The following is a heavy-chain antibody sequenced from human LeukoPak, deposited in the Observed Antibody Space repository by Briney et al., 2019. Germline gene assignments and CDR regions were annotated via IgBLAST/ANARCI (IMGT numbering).Heavy chain of an antibody. Sequence: GGSLRLSCAASEFSVKYNYMTWVRQAPGKGLEWVSAISGSGGSTYYADSVKGRFTISRDNSKNTLYLQMNSLRAEDTAVYYCAKCYCSSTSCPAYSWGQGTLVTVSS. CDR1: EFSVKYNY. J-gene: IGHJ4*02. V-gene: IGHV3-23*01. CDR2: ISGSGGST. D-gene: IGHD2-2*01. CDR3: AKCYCSSTSCPAYS.